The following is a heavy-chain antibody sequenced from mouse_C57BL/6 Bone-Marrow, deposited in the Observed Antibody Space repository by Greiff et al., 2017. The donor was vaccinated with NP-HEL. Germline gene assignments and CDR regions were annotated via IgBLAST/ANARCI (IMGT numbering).Heavy chain of an antibody. CDR3: ARRDDYGNWYFDV. Sequence: QVQLKESGPELVKPGASVKISCKASGYTFTDYYINWVKQRPGQGLEWIGWIFPGSGSTYYNEKFKGKATLTVDKSSSTAYMLLSSLTSEDSAVYFCARRDDYGNWYFDVWGTGTTVTVSS. D-gene: IGHD2-4*01. V-gene: IGHV1-75*01. J-gene: IGHJ1*03. CDR2: IFPGSGST. CDR1: GYTFTDYY.